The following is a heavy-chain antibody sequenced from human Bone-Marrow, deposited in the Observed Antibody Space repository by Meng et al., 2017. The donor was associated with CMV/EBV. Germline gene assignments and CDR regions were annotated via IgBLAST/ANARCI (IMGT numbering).Heavy chain of an antibody. J-gene: IGHJ4*02. Sequence: ASVKVSCKASGGTFSSYAISWVRQAPGQGLEWMGWINPNSGGTNYAQKFQGRVTMTRDTSISTAYMELSRLRSDDTAVYYCARRSRISWTPLDYWGQGTLVTVSS. V-gene: IGHV1-2*02. CDR2: INPNSGGT. CDR1: GGTFSSYA. D-gene: IGHD2/OR15-2a*01. CDR3: ARRSRISWTPLDY.